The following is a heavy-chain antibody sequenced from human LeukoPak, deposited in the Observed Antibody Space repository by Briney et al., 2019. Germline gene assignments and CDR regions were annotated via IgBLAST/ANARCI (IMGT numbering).Heavy chain of an antibody. CDR2: IYYSGST. CDR1: GGSISSYY. Sequence: SETLSLTCTVSGGSISSYYWSWIRQPPGKGLEWIGYIYYSGSTNYNPSLKSRVTISVDTSKNQFSLKLSSVTAADTAVYYCARIDLWFGELFYFDYWGQGTLVTVPS. J-gene: IGHJ4*02. V-gene: IGHV4-59*01. CDR3: ARIDLWFGELFYFDY. D-gene: IGHD3-10*01.